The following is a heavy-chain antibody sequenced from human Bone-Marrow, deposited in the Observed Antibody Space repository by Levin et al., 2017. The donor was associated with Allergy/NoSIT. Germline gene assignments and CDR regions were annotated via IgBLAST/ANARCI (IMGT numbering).Heavy chain of an antibody. CDR1: GFTFDDYT. D-gene: IGHD5-18*01. Sequence: PGGSLRLSCAASGFTFDDYTMHWVRQAPGKGLEWVSLISWDGGSTYYADSVKGRFTISRDNSKNSLYLQMNSLRTEDTALYYCAKDWSYGPYYYYGMDVWGQGTTVTVSS. CDR2: ISWDGGST. CDR3: AKDWSYGPYYYYGMDV. J-gene: IGHJ6*02. V-gene: IGHV3-43*01.